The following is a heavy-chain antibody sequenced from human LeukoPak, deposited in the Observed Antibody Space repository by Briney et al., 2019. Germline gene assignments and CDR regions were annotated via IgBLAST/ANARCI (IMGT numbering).Heavy chain of an antibody. Sequence: SETLSLTCTVSGGSISSYYWSWIRQPPGKGLEWIGYIYYSGSTNYNPSLKSRVTISVDTSKNQFSLKLSSVTAADTAVYYCARGIEFSYYYYYGMDVWGQGTTVTVSS. CDR1: GGSISSYY. J-gene: IGHJ6*02. CDR2: IYYSGST. CDR3: ARGIEFSYYYYYGMDV. V-gene: IGHV4-59*01. D-gene: IGHD3-10*01.